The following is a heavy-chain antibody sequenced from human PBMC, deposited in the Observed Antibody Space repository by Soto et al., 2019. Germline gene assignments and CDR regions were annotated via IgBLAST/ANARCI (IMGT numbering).Heavy chain of an antibody. J-gene: IGHJ3*02. CDR2: INPNSGGT. D-gene: IGHD3-22*01. Sequence: ASVKVSCKASGYTFTGYYMHWVRQAPGQGLEWMGWINPNSGGTNYAQKFQGWVTMTRDTSISTAYMELSRLRSDDTAVYYCARDKHYYDSSGLGAFDTWGQGTMVTVSS. V-gene: IGHV1-2*04. CDR1: GYTFTGYY. CDR3: ARDKHYYDSSGLGAFDT.